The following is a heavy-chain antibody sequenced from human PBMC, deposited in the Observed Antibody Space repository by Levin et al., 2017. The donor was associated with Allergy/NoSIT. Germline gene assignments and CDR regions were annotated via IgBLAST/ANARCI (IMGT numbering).Heavy chain of an antibody. V-gene: IGHV3-7*04. D-gene: IGHD2-8*02. CDR2: IKQDGSEK. J-gene: IGHJ3*02. CDR1: GFPFIRPF. Sequence: SCAVSGFPFIRPFILFFLPSPFPGLEWVANIKQDGSEKYYVDSVKGRFTISRDNAKNSLSLQMNSLRAEDTAVYYCARGGYCSGGLCYMLDAFDIWGQGTMVTVSS. CDR3: ARGGYCSGGLCYMLDAFDI.